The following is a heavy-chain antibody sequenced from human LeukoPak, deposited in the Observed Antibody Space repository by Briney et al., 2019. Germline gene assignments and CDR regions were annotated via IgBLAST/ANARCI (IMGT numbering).Heavy chain of an antibody. D-gene: IGHD3-3*01. J-gene: IGHJ2*01. CDR3: ARGALRSHTYWYFDL. Sequence: SETLSLTCTVSGGSISSYYWSWIRQPAGKGLEWIGRIYTSGSTNYNPSLKSRVTMSVDTSKNQFSLKLSSVTAADTAVYYCARGALRSHTYWYFDLWGRGTLVTVSS. CDR1: GGSISSYY. CDR2: IYTSGST. V-gene: IGHV4-4*07.